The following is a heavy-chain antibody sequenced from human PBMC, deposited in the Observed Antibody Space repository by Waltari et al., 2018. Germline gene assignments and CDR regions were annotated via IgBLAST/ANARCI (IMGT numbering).Heavy chain of an antibody. CDR3: ARNRYSGSYLAPLNGFDP. V-gene: IGHV4-34*01. Sequence: QVQLQQWGAGLLKPSETLSLTCAVSGGSFSGYYWSWIRQPPGKGLEWIGEINHSGSTNYNPSLKSRVTISVDTSKNQFSLKLSSVTAADTAVYYCARNRYSGSYLAPLNGFDPWGQGTLVTFSS. CDR1: GGSFSGYY. J-gene: IGHJ5*02. D-gene: IGHD1-26*01. CDR2: INHSGST.